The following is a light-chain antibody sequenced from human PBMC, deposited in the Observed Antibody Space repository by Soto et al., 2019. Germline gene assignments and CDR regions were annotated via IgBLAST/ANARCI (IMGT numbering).Light chain of an antibody. V-gene: IGKV1-5*01. CDR3: QQSYSTTWT. J-gene: IGKJ1*01. CDR1: QSISSW. Sequence: DIQMTQSPSTLSASLLDRVTITCRASQSISSWLAWYQQKPGKAPKLLIYDASSLESGVPSRFSGSGSETDFTLTISSLQPEDFATYSCQQSYSTTWTFGQGTKVDIK. CDR2: DAS.